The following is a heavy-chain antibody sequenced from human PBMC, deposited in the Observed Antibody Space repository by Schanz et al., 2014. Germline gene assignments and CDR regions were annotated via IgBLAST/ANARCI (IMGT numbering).Heavy chain of an antibody. J-gene: IGHJ4*02. CDR2: ISAYNGNT. CDR3: ARGGLYCSSTSCQFDY. D-gene: IGHD2-2*01. Sequence: QVQLVQSGAEVKKPGASVKVSCKASGYTFTSYDITWVRQAPGQGLEWMGWISAYNGNTNYAQKLQGRVTMTTDTXTXXXXMELRSLRSDDXXXYYCARGGLYCSSTSCQFDYWGQGTLVTVSS. V-gene: IGHV1-18*04. CDR1: GYTFTSYD.